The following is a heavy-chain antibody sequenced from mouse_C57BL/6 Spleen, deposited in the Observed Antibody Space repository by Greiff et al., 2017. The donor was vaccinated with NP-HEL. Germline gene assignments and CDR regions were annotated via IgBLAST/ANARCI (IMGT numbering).Heavy chain of an antibody. V-gene: IGHV14-1*01. CDR3: TTLIYYYGSSYDWYFDV. Sequence: EVQRVESGAELVRPGASVKLPCTASGFNIKDYYMHWVKQRPEQGLEWIGRIDPEDGDTEYAPKFQGKATMTADTSSNTAYLQLSSLTSEDTAVYYCTTLIYYYGSSYDWYFDVWGTGTTVTVSS. J-gene: IGHJ1*03. CDR2: IDPEDGDT. CDR1: GFNIKDYY. D-gene: IGHD1-1*01.